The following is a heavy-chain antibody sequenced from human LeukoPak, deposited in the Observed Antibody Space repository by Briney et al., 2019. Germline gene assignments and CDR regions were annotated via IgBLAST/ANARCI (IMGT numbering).Heavy chain of an antibody. CDR1: GFTFSSYA. V-gene: IGHV3-23*01. D-gene: IGHD2-2*01. CDR3: AKTGTRDIVVVPAALGYYDY. CDR2: ISGNGGST. J-gene: IGHJ4*02. Sequence: PGGSLRLSCAASGFTFSSYAMSWVRQAPGKGLEWVSAISGNGGSTYYADSVKGRFTISRDNSRNTLYLQMNSLRAEDTAVYYCAKTGTRDIVVVPAALGYYDYWGQGTLVTVSS.